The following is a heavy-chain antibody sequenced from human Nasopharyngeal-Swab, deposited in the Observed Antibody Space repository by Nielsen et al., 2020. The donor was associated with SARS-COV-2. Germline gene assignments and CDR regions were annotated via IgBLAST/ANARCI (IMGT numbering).Heavy chain of an antibody. J-gene: IGHJ5*02. Sequence: WVRQASGQRLEWMGWINAGNGNTKYSQKFQGRVTITRDTSASTAYMELSSLRSEDTAVYYCARVGWYYDFWSGSQNWFDPWGQGTLVTVSS. D-gene: IGHD3-3*01. CDR2: INAGNGNT. V-gene: IGHV1-3*01. CDR3: ARVGWYYDFWSGSQNWFDP.